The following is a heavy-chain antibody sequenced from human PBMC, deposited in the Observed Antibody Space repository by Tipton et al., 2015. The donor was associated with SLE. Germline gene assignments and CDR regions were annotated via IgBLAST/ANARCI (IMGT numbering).Heavy chain of an antibody. V-gene: IGHV3-23*01. D-gene: IGHD3-16*02. Sequence: SLRLSCAASGFTFNTHAMSWVRQAPGKGLEWISVISGGGGITDYADSVKGRFTISRDNAKNALYLQMNSLRAEDTAVYYCSRDGESVGGVIPYYWGQGTLVTVSS. CDR3: SRDGESVGGVIPYY. CDR2: ISGGGGIT. CDR1: GFTFNTHA. J-gene: IGHJ4*02.